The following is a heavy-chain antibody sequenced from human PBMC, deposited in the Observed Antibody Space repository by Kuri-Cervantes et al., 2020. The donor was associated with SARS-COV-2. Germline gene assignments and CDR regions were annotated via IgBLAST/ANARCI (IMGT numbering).Heavy chain of an antibody. Sequence: GESLKSSCAASGFTFSSYAMHWVRQTPGKGLEWVAVISYDGSNKYYADSVKGRFTISRDNSKNTLYLQMNSLRAEDTAVYYCARGAVAGTLDYYYYGMDVWGQGTTVTVSS. CDR1: GFTFSSYA. CDR2: ISYDGSNK. V-gene: IGHV3-30-3*01. D-gene: IGHD6-19*01. J-gene: IGHJ6*02. CDR3: ARGAVAGTLDYYYYGMDV.